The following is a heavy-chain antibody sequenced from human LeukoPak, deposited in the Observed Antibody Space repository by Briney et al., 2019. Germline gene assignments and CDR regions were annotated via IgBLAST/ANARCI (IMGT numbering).Heavy chain of an antibody. CDR1: GGTFSSYA. J-gene: IGHJ3*02. CDR2: IIPIFGTA. V-gene: IGHV1-69*01. Sequence: PVKVSCKASGGTFSSYAISWVRQAPGQGLEWMGGIIPIFGTANYAQKFQGRVTITADESTSTAYMELSSLRSEDTAVYYCARDLAAAGTPDAFDIWGQGTMVTVS. D-gene: IGHD6-13*01. CDR3: ARDLAAAGTPDAFDI.